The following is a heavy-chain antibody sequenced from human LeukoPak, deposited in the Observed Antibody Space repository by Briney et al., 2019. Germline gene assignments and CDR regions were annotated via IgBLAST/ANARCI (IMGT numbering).Heavy chain of an antibody. CDR3: ARSPPHGYYVHYMDV. D-gene: IGHD3-3*01. Sequence: SVKVSCKASGGTFSSYAISWVRQAPGQGLEWMGGIIPIFGTANYAQKFQGRVTITTDESTSTAYMELSSLRSEDTAVYYCARSPPHGYYVHYMDVWGKGTTVTVSS. V-gene: IGHV1-69*05. CDR1: GGTFSSYA. CDR2: IIPIFGTA. J-gene: IGHJ6*03.